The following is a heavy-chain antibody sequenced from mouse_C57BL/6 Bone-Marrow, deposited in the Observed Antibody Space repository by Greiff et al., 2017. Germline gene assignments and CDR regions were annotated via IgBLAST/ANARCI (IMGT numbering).Heavy chain of an antibody. J-gene: IGHJ4*01. V-gene: IGHV5-9-1*02. CDR2: ISSGGDYI. D-gene: IGHD1-2*01. CDR1: GFTFSSYA. CDR3: TRGRESTAFYYYAMDY. Sequence: EVKLEESGEGLVKPGGSLKLSCAASGFTFSSYAMSWVRQTPEKRLEWVAYISSGGDYIYYADTVKGRFTISRDNARNTLYLQMSSLKSEDTAMYYCTRGRESTAFYYYAMDYWGQGTSVTVSS.